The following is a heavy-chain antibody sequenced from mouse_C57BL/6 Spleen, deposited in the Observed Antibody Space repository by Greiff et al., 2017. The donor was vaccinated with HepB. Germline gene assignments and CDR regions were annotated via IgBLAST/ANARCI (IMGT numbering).Heavy chain of an antibody. V-gene: IGHV5-17*01. J-gene: IGHJ4*01. CDR2: ISSGSSTI. CDR3: ATPTYYDYAMDY. D-gene: IGHD2-4*01. Sequence: EVQLQQSGGGLVKPGGSLKLSCAASGFTFSDYGMHWVRQAPEKGLEWVAYISSGSSTIYYADTVKGRFTISRDNAKNTLFLQMTSLRSEDTAMYYCATPTYYDYAMDYWGQGTSVTVSS. CDR1: GFTFSDYG.